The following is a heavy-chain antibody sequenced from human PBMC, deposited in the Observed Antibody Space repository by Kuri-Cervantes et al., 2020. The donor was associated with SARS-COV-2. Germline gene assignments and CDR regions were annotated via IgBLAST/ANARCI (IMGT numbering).Heavy chain of an antibody. CDR1: GFSLTTSGMC. CDR3: VRIRAATVIADY. V-gene: IGHV2-70*11. CDR2: IDWDDDK. Sequence: SGPTLVKPTQTLTQTCTFSGFSLTTSGMCVAWIRQPPGKALEWLARIDWDDDKYYKTSLNTRLSISKDTSKDQVVLTMTNMDPVDTATYYCVRIRAATVIADYWGQGTLVTVSS. D-gene: IGHD4-11*01. J-gene: IGHJ4*02.